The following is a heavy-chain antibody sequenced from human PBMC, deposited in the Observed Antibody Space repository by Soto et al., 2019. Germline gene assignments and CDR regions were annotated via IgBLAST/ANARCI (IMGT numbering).Heavy chain of an antibody. V-gene: IGHV4-39*01. CDR1: GGSISSSSYY. CDR3: ARHPYSAPYIVVVATAIVLDAFDI. J-gene: IGHJ3*02. D-gene: IGHD2-2*01. CDR2: MYYSGST. Sequence: SETLSLTCTVSGGSISSSSYYWGWIRQPPGKGLEWIGGMYYSGSTFYNPSLKSRVTISVDTSKNQLSLKLSSVTASDTAVYYCARHPYSAPYIVVVATAIVLDAFDIWGQGTMVTVSS.